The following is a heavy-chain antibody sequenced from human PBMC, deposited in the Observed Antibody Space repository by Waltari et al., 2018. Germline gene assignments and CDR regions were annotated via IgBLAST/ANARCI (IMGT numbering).Heavy chain of an antibody. J-gene: IGHJ6*03. CDR2: ISSTGSTI. D-gene: IGHD4-4*01. Sequence: ELVESGGGLVRPGRSLRLSCEVSGFTFSDYSMNWVRQAPEKGLEWISYISSTGSTINYADSVKGRFTISRDNAKNSLYLQMNSLRADDTAVYYCTRDRDYNNVFYYYMDVWGTGTTVTVSS. V-gene: IGHV3-48*04. CDR1: GFTFSDYS. CDR3: TRDRDYNNVFYYYMDV.